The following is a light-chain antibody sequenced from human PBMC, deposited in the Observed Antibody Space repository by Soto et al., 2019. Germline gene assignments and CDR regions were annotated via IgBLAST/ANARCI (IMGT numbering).Light chain of an antibody. CDR2: GAT. CDR3: QQTYRAPIT. J-gene: IGKJ5*01. CDR1: QSINSY. Sequence: DIQMTQSPSSLSVSVGDRVIITCRASQSINSYLNWYQQRPGKAPKILIYGATSLHGGVPSRFSGSGSETDFTLTSSNLQPEDFATYYCQQTYRAPITFGQGTRLEIK. V-gene: IGKV1-39*01.